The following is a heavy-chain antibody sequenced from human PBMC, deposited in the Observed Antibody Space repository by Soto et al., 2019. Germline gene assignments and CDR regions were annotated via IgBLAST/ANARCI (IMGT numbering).Heavy chain of an antibody. CDR1: GYTFTRYN. V-gene: IGHV1-3*01. D-gene: IGHD2-15*01. Sequence: ASVKVSCKASGYTFTRYNIHWVRQAPGQRLEWMGWINVGNGNTRYSQKFQGRVTITRDTSGNTAYLELSSLSSEDTAVYYCARGVAPYYFDYWGQGTLVTVSS. J-gene: IGHJ4*02. CDR2: INVGNGNT. CDR3: ARGVAPYYFDY.